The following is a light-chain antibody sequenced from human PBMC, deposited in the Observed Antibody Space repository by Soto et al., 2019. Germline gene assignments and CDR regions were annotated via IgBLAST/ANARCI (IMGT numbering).Light chain of an antibody. J-gene: IGKJ1*01. CDR2: LTS. CDR3: HQRQSWPRT. CDR1: QSVSSN. V-gene: IGKV3-11*01. Sequence: EIVMTQSPATLSVSPGERATLSCRASQSVSSNLAWYQHKPGQAPRVLIYLTSNRAAGIPARFSGSGSGTDFTLTISDVEPEDFAVYYCHQRQSWPRTFGQGTKVDIK.